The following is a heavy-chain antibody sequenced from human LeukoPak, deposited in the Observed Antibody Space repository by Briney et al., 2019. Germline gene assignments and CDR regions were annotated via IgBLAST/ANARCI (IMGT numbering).Heavy chain of an antibody. J-gene: IGHJ4*02. CDR1: GFTFDDYA. CDR3: AKDTRDILTGYYNTAFDY. CDR2: ISWNSGTI. D-gene: IGHD3-9*01. Sequence: GGSLRLSCAASGFTFDDYAMHWVRQAPGKGLEWVSGISWNSGTIGYADSVKGRFTISRDNAKNSLYLQMNSLRAEDTALYYCAKDTRDILTGYYNTAFDYWGQGTLVTVSS. V-gene: IGHV3-9*01.